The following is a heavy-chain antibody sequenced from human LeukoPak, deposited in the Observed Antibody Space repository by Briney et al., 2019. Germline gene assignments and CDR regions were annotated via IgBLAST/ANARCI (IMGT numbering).Heavy chain of an antibody. J-gene: IGHJ4*02. CDR1: GGSFSGYY. V-gene: IGHV4-34*01. D-gene: IGHD3-10*01. CDR3: ARGPITMVRGVIRSFDY. CDR2: INHSGST. Sequence: PSETLSLTCAVYGGSFSGYYWSWIRQPPGKGLGWIGEINHSGSTNYNPSLKSRVTISVDTSKNQFSLKLSSVTAADTAVYYCARGPITMVRGVIRSFDYWGQGTLVTVSS.